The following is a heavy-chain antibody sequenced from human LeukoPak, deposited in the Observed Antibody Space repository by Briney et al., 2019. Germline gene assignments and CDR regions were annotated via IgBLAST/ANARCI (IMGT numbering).Heavy chain of an antibody. D-gene: IGHD1-14*01. J-gene: IGHJ5*02. CDR2: IYHSGST. CDR1: GGSISSGGYS. Sequence: PSQTLSLTCAVSGGSISSGGYSWSWIRQPPGKGLEWIGYIYHSGSTYYNPSLKSRVTISVDRSKNQFSLKLSSVTAADTAVYYCARVHTLTTSWFGPWGQGTLVTVSS. CDR3: ARVHTLTTSWFGP. V-gene: IGHV4-30-2*01.